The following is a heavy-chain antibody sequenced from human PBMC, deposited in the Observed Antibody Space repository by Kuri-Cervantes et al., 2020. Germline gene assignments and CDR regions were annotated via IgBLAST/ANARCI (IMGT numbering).Heavy chain of an antibody. J-gene: IGHJ4*02. V-gene: IGHV3-7*01. CDR3: AREWTFTFGGVIARVHDY. CDR2: IKQDGSEK. CDR1: GFTFSSYS. Sequence: GGSLRLSCAASGFTFSSYSMNWVRQAPGKGLEWVANIKQDGSEKYYVDSVKGRFTISRDNAKNSLYLQMNSLRAEDTAVYYCAREWTFTFGGVIARVHDYWGQGTLVTVSS. D-gene: IGHD3-16*02.